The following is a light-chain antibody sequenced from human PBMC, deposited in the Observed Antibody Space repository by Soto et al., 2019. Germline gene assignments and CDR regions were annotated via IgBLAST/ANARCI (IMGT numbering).Light chain of an antibody. J-gene: IGKJ2*01. CDR3: QGANSFPYT. CDR2: AAS. V-gene: IGKV1-12*01. Sequence: DIPMTQSPSSVSASVGDRVTITCRASQDISSWLAWYQQKPGKAPKLLIYAASSLQSGVPSRFSGSRSGTDSTLTIGSLQHEDFTAYHCQGANSFPYTFGQGTKLDIK. CDR1: QDISSW.